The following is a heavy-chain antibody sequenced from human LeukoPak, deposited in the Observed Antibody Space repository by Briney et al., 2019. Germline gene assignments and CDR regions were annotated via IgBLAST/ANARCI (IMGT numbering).Heavy chain of an antibody. CDR2: IYYSGST. CDR1: GGSISSYY. V-gene: IGHV4-59*01. Sequence: SETLSLTCTVSGGSISSYYWSWIRQPPGKGLEWIGYIYYSGSTNYNPSLKSRVTISVDTSKNQFSLKLSSVTAADTAVYYCARESGIAAAGIWGYFDYWGQGTLVTVSS. J-gene: IGHJ4*02. CDR3: ARESGIAAAGIWGYFDY. D-gene: IGHD6-13*01.